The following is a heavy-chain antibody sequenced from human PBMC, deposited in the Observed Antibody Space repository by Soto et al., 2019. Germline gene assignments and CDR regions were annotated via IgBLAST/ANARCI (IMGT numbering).Heavy chain of an antibody. CDR1: GFTFSNAW. CDR3: AREASSVVPFDY. Sequence: PGGSLRLSCAASGFTFSNAWMNWVRQAPGKGLEWVGRIKSKTDGGTTDYAAPVKGRFTISRDDSKNTLYLQMNSLRAEDTAVYYCAREASSVVPFDYWGQGTLVTVSS. J-gene: IGHJ4*02. V-gene: IGHV3-15*07. D-gene: IGHD2-15*01. CDR2: IKSKTDGGTT.